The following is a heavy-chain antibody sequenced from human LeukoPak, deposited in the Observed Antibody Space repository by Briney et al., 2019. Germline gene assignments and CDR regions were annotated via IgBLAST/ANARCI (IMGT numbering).Heavy chain of an antibody. CDR2: MNPNSGNT. D-gene: IGHD3-3*01. CDR1: GYTFTSYD. V-gene: IGHV1-8*03. CDR3: ARDRGYDFWSGYSPFDP. Sequence: ASVKVSCKASGYTFTSYDINWVRQATGQGLEWMGWMNPNSGNTGYAQKFQGRVTITRNTSISTAYMELSSLRSEDTAVYYCARDRGYDFWSGYSPFDPWGQGTLVTVSS. J-gene: IGHJ5*02.